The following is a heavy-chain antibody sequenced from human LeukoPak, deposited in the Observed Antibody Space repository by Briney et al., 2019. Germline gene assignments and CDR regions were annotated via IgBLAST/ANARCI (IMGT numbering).Heavy chain of an antibody. D-gene: IGHD4-11*01. V-gene: IGHV3-21*01. CDR1: GFTFSSYS. J-gene: IGHJ6*03. Sequence: GGSLRLSCAASGFTFSSYSMNWVRQAPGKGLEWVSSISSSSSYIYYADSVKGRFTISRDNAKNSLYLQMNSLRAEDTAVYYWAKNPTSLTTWYYYYMDVWGKGTTVTVSS. CDR2: ISSSSSYI. CDR3: AKNPTSLTTWYYYYMDV.